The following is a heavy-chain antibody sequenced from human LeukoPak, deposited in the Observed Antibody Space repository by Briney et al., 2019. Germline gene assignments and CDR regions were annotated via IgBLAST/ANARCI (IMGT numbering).Heavy chain of an antibody. J-gene: IGHJ3*02. CDR3: ARIGVDAFDI. Sequence: GGSLRLSCAASGFTFSSYAMSWVRQAPGKGLEWVSAIGTDGDTFYPGSVKGRFTISRDNAENSLYLQMNSLRAEDTAVYYCARIGVDAFDIWGQGTMVTVSS. V-gene: IGHV3-13*01. CDR2: IGTDGDT. CDR1: GFTFSSYA.